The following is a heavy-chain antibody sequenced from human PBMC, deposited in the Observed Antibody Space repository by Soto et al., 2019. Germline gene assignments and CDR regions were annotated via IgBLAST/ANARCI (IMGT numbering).Heavy chain of an antibody. D-gene: IGHD6-19*01. J-gene: IGHJ4*02. CDR2: ISWNSGSI. CDR3: AKDMFGQWLVRGFDY. Sequence: GGSLRLSCAASGFTFDDYAMHWVRQAPGKGLEWVSGISWNSGSIGYADSVKGRFTISRDNAKNSLYLQMNSLRAEDTALYYCAKDMFGQWLVRGFDYWGQGTLVTVSS. CDR1: GFTFDDYA. V-gene: IGHV3-9*01.